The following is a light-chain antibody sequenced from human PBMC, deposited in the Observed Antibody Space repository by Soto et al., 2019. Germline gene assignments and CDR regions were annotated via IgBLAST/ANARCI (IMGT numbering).Light chain of an antibody. CDR2: EVS. Sequence: QSVLTHPASVSWSPGHSITIACTGTSSDVGGYNYVSWYQQHPGKAPKLMIYEVSNRPSGVSNHFSGSKSGNTASLTISGLQADEEADYYCTSYRNDTNIVFGGGTKVTVL. CDR3: TSYRNDTNIV. CDR1: SSDVGGYNY. J-gene: IGLJ3*02. V-gene: IGLV2-14*01.